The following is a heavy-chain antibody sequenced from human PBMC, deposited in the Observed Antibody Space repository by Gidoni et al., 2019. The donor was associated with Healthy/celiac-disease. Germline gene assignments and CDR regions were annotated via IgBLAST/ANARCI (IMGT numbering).Heavy chain of an antibody. CDR3: AKQLRFLEWLPVYFDY. D-gene: IGHD3-3*01. V-gene: IGHV3-23*01. J-gene: IGHJ4*02. CDR2: ISGSGGST. CDR1: ASTLCIYA. Sequence: VPLFVSGGGLVQPLGSLCFSCAAPASTLCIYAMGWVRRAPGTGLEWVSAISGSGGSTNYAESVKGRFTISRDKSKNTLYLQMSSVRAEDTAVYYCAKQLRFLEWLPVYFDYWGQGTLVTVSS.